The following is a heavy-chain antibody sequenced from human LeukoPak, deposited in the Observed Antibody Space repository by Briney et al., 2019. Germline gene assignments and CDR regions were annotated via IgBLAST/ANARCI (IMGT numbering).Heavy chain of an antibody. Sequence: GGSLRLSCAASGLTFSSYGMHWVRQAPGKGLEWVAVIWYDGSNKYYADSVKGRFTISRDNSKNTLYLQMNSLRAEDTAVYYCARDWVVVTADPYDAFDIWGQGTMVTVSS. V-gene: IGHV3-33*08. J-gene: IGHJ3*02. CDR3: ARDWVVVTADPYDAFDI. D-gene: IGHD2-21*02. CDR2: IWYDGSNK. CDR1: GLTFSSYG.